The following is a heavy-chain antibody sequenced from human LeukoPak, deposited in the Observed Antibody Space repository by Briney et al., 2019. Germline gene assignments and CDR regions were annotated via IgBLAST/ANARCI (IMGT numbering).Heavy chain of an antibody. Sequence: QPVRSLRLSCAAAGFTFSTYAMHWVRQAPGKGLEWVAVIWFDGSNKYYADSVKGRFTISRDNSKDTLYLQMSSLSAEDTAVYYCARGGMITHFDYWGQGTLVTVSS. V-gene: IGHV3-33*01. D-gene: IGHD3-22*01. CDR2: IWFDGSNK. CDR1: GFTFSTYA. CDR3: ARGGMITHFDY. J-gene: IGHJ4*02.